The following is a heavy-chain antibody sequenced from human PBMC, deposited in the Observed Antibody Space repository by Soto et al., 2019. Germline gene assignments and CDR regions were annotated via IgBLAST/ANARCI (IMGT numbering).Heavy chain of an antibody. J-gene: IGHJ3*02. CDR1: GYSFTSYW. CDR2: IYPGDSDT. V-gene: IGHV5-51*01. Sequence: GESLKISCKGSGYSFTSYWIGWVRQMPGKGLEWMGIIYPGDSDTRYSPSFQGQVTISADKSIGTAYLQWSSLKASDTAMYYCARQHILRFLEGLADQTQGDAFDIWGQGTMVTVSS. D-gene: IGHD3-3*01. CDR3: ARQHILRFLEGLADQTQGDAFDI.